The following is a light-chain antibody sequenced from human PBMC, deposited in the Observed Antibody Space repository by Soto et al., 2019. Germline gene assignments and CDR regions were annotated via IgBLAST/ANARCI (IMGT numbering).Light chain of an antibody. Sequence: QSVLPQPPSASGAPGLRVTNSCSGSISNTGSNAVNWYQHLPGTATKLLIYSQNQRPSGVPDRFSGSKSGTSASLAISGLQSEDETDYYCATCDDSRSAQGVFGTGTKVTVL. V-gene: IGLV1-44*01. CDR3: ATCDDSRSAQGV. CDR1: ISNTGSNA. CDR2: SQN. J-gene: IGLJ1*01.